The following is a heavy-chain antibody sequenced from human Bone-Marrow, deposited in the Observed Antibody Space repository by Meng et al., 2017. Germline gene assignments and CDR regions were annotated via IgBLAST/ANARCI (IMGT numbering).Heavy chain of an antibody. CDR1: GYTFTSYD. CDR2: MNPNSGNT. Sequence: ASVKISCKASGYTFTSYDINWVRQATGQGLEWMGWMNPNSGNTGYAQKFQGRVTITRKTSISTAYMELSSLRSEDTAVYYCARDRTQITMVRGVLFYYYYYGMDVWGQGTTVTVSS. V-gene: IGHV1-8*03. D-gene: IGHD3-10*01. J-gene: IGHJ6*02. CDR3: ARDRTQITMVRGVLFYYYYYGMDV.